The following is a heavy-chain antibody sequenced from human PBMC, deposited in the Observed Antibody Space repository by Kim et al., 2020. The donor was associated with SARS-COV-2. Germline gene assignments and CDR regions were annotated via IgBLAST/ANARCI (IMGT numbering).Heavy chain of an antibody. Sequence: GGSLRLSCAASGFTFSSYAMHWVRQAPGKGLEWVAVISYDGSNKYYADSVKGRFTISRDNSKNTLYLQMNSLRAEDTAVYYCAREGYSGYEESSGFDYWGQGTLVTVSS. CDR2: ISYDGSNK. CDR1: GFTFSSYA. V-gene: IGHV3-30*04. D-gene: IGHD5-12*01. J-gene: IGHJ4*02. CDR3: AREGYSGYEESSGFDY.